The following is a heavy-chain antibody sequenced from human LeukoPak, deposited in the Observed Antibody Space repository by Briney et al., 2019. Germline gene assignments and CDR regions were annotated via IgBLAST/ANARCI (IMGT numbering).Heavy chain of an antibody. J-gene: IGHJ5*02. D-gene: IGHD6-6*01. CDR2: IYTSGST. V-gene: IGHV4-61*02. CDR3: ARGLKQLADNWFDP. Sequence: PSETLSLTCTVSGGSISSGSYYWSWIRQPAGKGLEWIGRIYTSGSTNYNPSLKSRVTISVDTSKNQFSLKLSSVTAADTAVYYCARGLKQLADNWFDPWGQGTLVTVSS. CDR1: GGSISSGSYY.